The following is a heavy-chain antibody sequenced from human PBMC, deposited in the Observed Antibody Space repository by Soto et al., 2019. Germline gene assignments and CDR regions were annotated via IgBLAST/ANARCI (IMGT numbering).Heavy chain of an antibody. CDR3: ARVRDYYDSSGYYVDY. V-gene: IGHV1-18*01. J-gene: IGHJ4*02. Sequence: ASVKVSCKASGYTFTSYGISWVRQAPGQGLEWMGWISAYNGNTDYAQKLQGRVTMTTDTSTSTAYMELRSLRSDDTAVYYCARVRDYYDSSGYYVDYWGQGTLVTVSS. CDR2: ISAYNGNT. CDR1: GYTFTSYG. D-gene: IGHD3-22*01.